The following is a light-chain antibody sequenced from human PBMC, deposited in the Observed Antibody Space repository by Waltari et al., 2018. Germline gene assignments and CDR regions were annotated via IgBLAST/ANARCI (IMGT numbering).Light chain of an antibody. CDR3: QQYYSTPPIT. CDR1: QSVLYSSNNKNY. J-gene: IGKJ5*01. Sequence: DIVMTQSPDSPAVSLGERATINCKSSQSVLYSSNNKNYLAWYQQEPGQPPKLLIYWASTRESGVPDRFSGSGSGTDFTLTISSLQAEDVAVYYCQQYYSTPPITFGQGTRLEIK. CDR2: WAS. V-gene: IGKV4-1*01.